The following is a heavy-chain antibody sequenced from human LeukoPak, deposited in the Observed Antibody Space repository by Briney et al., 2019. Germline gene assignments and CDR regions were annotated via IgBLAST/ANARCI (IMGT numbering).Heavy chain of an antibody. V-gene: IGHV1-2*06. CDR3: ARDNLVGDAALWCDP. CDR1: GYSFTSHY. J-gene: IGHJ5*02. Sequence: ASVKVSCKASGYSFTSHYMHWVRQAPGQGLEWMGLINPNGSGTLYAQQFQGRVTMTGDTSMSTDYMELSNLRSEDTALYYCARDNLVGDAALWCDPLGQGTLATVSS. CDR2: INPNGSGT. D-gene: IGHD2-15*01.